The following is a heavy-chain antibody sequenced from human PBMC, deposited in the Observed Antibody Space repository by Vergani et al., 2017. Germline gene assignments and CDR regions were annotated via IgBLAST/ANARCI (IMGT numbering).Heavy chain of an antibody. Sequence: QVQLVQSGAEVKKPGASVKVSCKASGYTFTGYYMHWVRQAPGQGLEWMGWINPNSGGTNYAQKFQGWVTMTRDTSISSAYMELIRLRSDDTAVYYCARGGEVGIWGMYYYYYYMDVWGKGTTVTVSS. V-gene: IGHV1-2*04. D-gene: IGHD7-27*01. CDR3: ARGGEVGIWGMYYYYYYMDV. CDR2: INPNSGGT. J-gene: IGHJ6*03. CDR1: GYTFTGYY.